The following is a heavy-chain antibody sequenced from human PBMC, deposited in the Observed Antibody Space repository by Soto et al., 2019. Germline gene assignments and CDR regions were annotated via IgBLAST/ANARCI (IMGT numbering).Heavy chain of an antibody. V-gene: IGHV3-15*07. Sequence: EVHLVESGGGLVKPGGSLRLSCAASGFTFSNAWINWVRQTPGKGLEWVGRVKRKTDVGTTDYAAPVKGRFTISRDDSKNMVYLQMNSLTTEDTAVYYCTTAVRRDGLQFLEWLVFAGMDVWGRGTTVTVSS. J-gene: IGHJ6*02. CDR3: TTAVRRDGLQFLEWLVFAGMDV. CDR2: VKRKTDVGTT. D-gene: IGHD3-3*01. CDR1: GFTFSNAW.